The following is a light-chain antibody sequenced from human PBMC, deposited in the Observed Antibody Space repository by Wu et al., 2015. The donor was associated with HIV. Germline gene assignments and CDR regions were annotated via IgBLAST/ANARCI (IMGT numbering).Light chain of an antibody. J-gene: IGKJ2*01. Sequence: EIVVTQSPATVSVSPGERATLSCRASQSLSSNLAWYQQKPGQAPRLLIYDASARATGVPARFSGSGSGTEFTLTISSMQSEDFAVYYCQHYHDWPPYTFGQGTKVE. CDR2: DAS. V-gene: IGKV3-15*01. CDR3: QHYHDWPPYT. CDR1: QSLSSN.